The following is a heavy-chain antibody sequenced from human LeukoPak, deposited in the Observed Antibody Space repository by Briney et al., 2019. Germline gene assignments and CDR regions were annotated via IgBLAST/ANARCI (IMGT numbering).Heavy chain of an antibody. CDR3: ARHLNILTGYFQYFDY. CDR2: IYYSGST. Sequence: PSETLSLTCTVSGGSFSSSDYYWGWIRQPPGKGLEWIGSIYYSGSTYYNPSLKSRVTISVDTSKNQFSLKLSSVTAADTAVYYCARHLNILTGYFQYFDYWGQGTLVTVSS. V-gene: IGHV4-39*01. J-gene: IGHJ4*02. D-gene: IGHD3-9*01. CDR1: GGSFSSSDYY.